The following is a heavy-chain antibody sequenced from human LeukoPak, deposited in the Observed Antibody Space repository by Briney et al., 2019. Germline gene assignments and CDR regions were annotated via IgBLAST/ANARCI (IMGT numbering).Heavy chain of an antibody. V-gene: IGHV1-2*04. CDR2: INPNSGGT. J-gene: IGHJ4*02. D-gene: IGHD2-8*01. CDR3: ARGGGYCTNGVCQPLGRN. CDR1: GYTFTGYY. Sequence: GASVKVSCKASGYTFTGYYMHWVRQAPGQGLEWMGWINPNSGGTNYAQKFQGWVTMTRDTSISTAYMELSRLRSDDTAVFYCARGGGYCTNGVCQPLGRNWGQGTLVTVSS.